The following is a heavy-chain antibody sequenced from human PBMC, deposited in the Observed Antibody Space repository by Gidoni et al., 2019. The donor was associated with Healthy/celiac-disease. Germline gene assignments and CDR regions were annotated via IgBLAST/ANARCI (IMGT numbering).Heavy chain of an antibody. CDR2: INHSGST. V-gene: IGHV4-34*01. D-gene: IGHD3-3*01. Sequence: QVQLQQWGAGLLKPSEPLSLTCAADGGSFSGYYWSWIRQPPGKGLEWIGEINHSGSTNYNPSLKIRVTRSVDTSKNQFSLKLSSVTAADSAVYYCARGEYYDFWSGYYRNDAFDIWGQGTMVTVSS. J-gene: IGHJ3*02. CDR3: ARGEYYDFWSGYYRNDAFDI. CDR1: GGSFSGYY.